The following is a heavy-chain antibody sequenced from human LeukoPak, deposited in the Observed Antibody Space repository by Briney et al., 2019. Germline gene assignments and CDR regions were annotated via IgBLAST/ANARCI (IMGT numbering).Heavy chain of an antibody. J-gene: IGHJ4*02. CDR2: ISGSGLSS. D-gene: IGHD6-13*01. CDR1: GFTFSRYA. V-gene: IGHV3-23*01. Sequence: PGGSVPLSCAASGFTFSRYAMSWVRQAPGKGLEWVSDISGSGLSSNSADYVRGRFSISRDNSKNTLSLQMNSLRAEDTAVYYCAKGGLYTREALDYWGQGTLVTVSS. CDR3: AKGGLYTREALDY.